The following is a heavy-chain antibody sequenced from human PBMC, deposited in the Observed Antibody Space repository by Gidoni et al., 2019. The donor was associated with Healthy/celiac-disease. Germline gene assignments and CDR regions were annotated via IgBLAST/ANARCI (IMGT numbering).Heavy chain of an antibody. D-gene: IGHD5-18*01. CDR1: GGSISSYY. CDR3: ASTPQINRGGYSYGSYYYYGMDV. J-gene: IGHJ6*02. V-gene: IGHV4-59*08. CDR2: IYYSGST. Sequence: QVQLQESGPGLVKPSETLSLTCTVSGGSISSYYWTWIRQPPGKGLEWIGYIYYSGSTNYNPSLKSRVTISVDTSKNQFSLKLSSVTAADTAVYYCASTPQINRGGYSYGSYYYYGMDVWGQGTTVTVSS.